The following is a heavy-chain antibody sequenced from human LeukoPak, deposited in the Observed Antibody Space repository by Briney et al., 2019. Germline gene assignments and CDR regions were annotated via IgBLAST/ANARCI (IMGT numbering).Heavy chain of an antibody. CDR1: GYNFTDYY. CDR3: ARDSGLGPTWHPFDH. J-gene: IGHJ4*02. Sequence: ASVKVSCKASGYNFTDYYIHWVRQAPGQGLEWMGCINPKSGGTNYAQKFRGRVTMTRGTSISTAYMELSGLRSDDTAVYYCARDSGLGPTWHPFDHWGQGTPVTVSS. V-gene: IGHV1-2*02. D-gene: IGHD1-26*01. CDR2: INPKSGGT.